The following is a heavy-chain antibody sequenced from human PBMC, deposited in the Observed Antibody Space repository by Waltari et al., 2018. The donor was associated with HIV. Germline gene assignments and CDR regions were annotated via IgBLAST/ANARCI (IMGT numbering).Heavy chain of an antibody. D-gene: IGHD2-8*01. CDR2: MNSGGRST. J-gene: IGHJ4*02. CDR3: AREYCTNGVCYFDY. Sequence: EVQLVESGGGLVQHGGSLRLSCAASGFTFSSYWMHWVRQAPGKGLVGVARMNSGGRSTSYADSGQGRFTISRDNAKNKLYLQMNSLRAEDTAVYYCAREYCTNGVCYFDYWGQGTLVTVSS. CDR1: GFTFSSYW. V-gene: IGHV3-74*01.